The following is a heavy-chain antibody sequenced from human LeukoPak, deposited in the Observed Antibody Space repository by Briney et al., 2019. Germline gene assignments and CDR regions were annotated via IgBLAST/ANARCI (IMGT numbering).Heavy chain of an antibody. Sequence: GGSLRLSCAASGFTVSSNYMSWIRQAPGKGLEWVSLIYSGEITNYSDSVKGRFTISIDNSKNTLFLRMNSLRAEDTAVYYCARVAVFCGGDCSYYFDYWGQGTLVTVSS. CDR1: GFTVSSNY. J-gene: IGHJ4*02. CDR3: ARVAVFCGGDCSYYFDY. D-gene: IGHD2-21*02. V-gene: IGHV3-66*01. CDR2: IYSGEIT.